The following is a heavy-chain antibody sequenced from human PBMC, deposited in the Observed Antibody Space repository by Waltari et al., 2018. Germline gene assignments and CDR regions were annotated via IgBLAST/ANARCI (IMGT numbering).Heavy chain of an antibody. J-gene: IGHJ4*02. Sequence: EVQLLVSGGGLVQPGGSLRLSCAASGFTFSSYPMSWVRQAQGKGLEWVSAISGSGGSTYYADSVKGRFTIARDNSKNTLYLQMNSLRAEDTAVYYCAKVAVYDFWSGYHPNFDYWGQGTLVTVSS. D-gene: IGHD3-3*01. V-gene: IGHV3-23*01. CDR1: GFTFSSYP. CDR3: AKVAVYDFWSGYHPNFDY. CDR2: ISGSGGST.